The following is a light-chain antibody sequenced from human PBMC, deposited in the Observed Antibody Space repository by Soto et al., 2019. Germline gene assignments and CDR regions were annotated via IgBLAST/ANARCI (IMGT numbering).Light chain of an antibody. CDR2: NTN. J-gene: IGLJ2*01. CDR1: SGSVSTNYY. CDR3: VLYMGLGISV. V-gene: IGLV8-61*01. Sequence: QAVVTQEPSVSVSPGGTVTFTCGLISGSVSTNYYPSWYQQTPGQSPRTLIYNTNSRSSGVPDRFSGSILGNKAALTITGAQADDESDYYGVLYMGLGISVFGGGTQLTVL.